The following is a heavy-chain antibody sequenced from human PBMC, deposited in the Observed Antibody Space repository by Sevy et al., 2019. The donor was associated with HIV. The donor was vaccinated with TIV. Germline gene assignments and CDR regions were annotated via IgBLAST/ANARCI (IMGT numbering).Heavy chain of an antibody. CDR1: GGSISSYY. CDR3: ARVQRSTYYYGSGSYRTYYFDY. Sequence: PSETLSLTCTVSGGSISSYYWSWIRQPPGKGLEWIGYIYYSGSTNYNPSLKSRVTISVDTSKNQFSLKLSSVTAADTAVYYCARVQRSTYYYGSGSYRTYYFDYWGQGTLVTVSS. J-gene: IGHJ4*02. D-gene: IGHD3-10*01. V-gene: IGHV4-59*01. CDR2: IYYSGST.